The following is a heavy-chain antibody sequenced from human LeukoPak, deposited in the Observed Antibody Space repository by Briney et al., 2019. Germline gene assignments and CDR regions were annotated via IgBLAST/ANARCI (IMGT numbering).Heavy chain of an antibody. CDR2: IYSGGST. D-gene: IGHD3-22*01. J-gene: IGHJ4*02. Sequence: QSGGSLRLSCRASGFTFSNSWMSWVRQAPGKGLEWVSVIYSGGSTYYADSVKGRFTISRDNSKNTLYLQMNSLRAEDTAVYYCARGVWMYYYDSSGYYYLDYWGQGTLVTVSS. V-gene: IGHV3-66*01. CDR3: ARGVWMYYYDSSGYYYLDY. CDR1: GFTFSNSW.